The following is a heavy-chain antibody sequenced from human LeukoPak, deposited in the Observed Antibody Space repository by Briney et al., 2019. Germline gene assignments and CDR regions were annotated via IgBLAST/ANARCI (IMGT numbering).Heavy chain of an antibody. V-gene: IGHV4-59*05. CDR1: GFTFSNAW. D-gene: IGHD3-3*01. Sequence: GSLRLSCTASGFTFSNAWMSWVRQPPGKGLEWIGSIYSSGSAYYNPSFKSRVTISVDTSKNQFSLRLSSVTAADTAVYYCQSRYLEWLLEYWGQGTLVTVSS. CDR3: QSRYLEWLLEY. J-gene: IGHJ4*02. CDR2: IYSSGSA.